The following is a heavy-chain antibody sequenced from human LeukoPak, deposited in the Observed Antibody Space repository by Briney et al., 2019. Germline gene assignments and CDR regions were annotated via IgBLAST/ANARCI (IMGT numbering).Heavy chain of an antibody. CDR3: ARGRGRWRSPAFFDY. J-gene: IGHJ4*02. CDR2: INHSGST. Sequence: SETLSLTCTVSGGSISNYYWGWIRQPPGKGLEWIGEINHSGSTNYNPSLKSRVTISVDTSKNQFSLKLSSVTAADTAVYYCARGRGRWRSPAFFDYWGQGTLVTVSS. V-gene: IGHV4-34*01. CDR1: GGSISNYY. D-gene: IGHD5-24*01.